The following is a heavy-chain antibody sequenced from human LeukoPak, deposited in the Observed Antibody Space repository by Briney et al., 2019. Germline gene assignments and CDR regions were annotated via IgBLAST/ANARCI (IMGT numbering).Heavy chain of an antibody. D-gene: IGHD3-22*01. CDR2: ISGSGGST. J-gene: IGHJ4*02. CDR3: AEDRAYYYDSSGYYYY. V-gene: IGHV3-23*01. CDR1: GFTFSSYG. Sequence: GGSLRLSCAASGFTFSSYGMSWVRQAPGKGLEWVSAISGSGGSTYYADSVKGRFTISRDNSKNTLYLQMNGLRAEDTAVYYCAEDRAYYYDSSGYYYYWGQGTLVTVSS.